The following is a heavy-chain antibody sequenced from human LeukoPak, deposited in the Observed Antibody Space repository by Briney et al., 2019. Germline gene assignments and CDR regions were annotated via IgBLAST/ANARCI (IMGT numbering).Heavy chain of an antibody. CDR1: GFTFSNYA. Sequence: GGSLRLSCAASGFTFSNYAMSWARQAPGKGLEWVSAISGSGGSTYYADSVKGRFTISRDNSKNTLYLQMNSLRAGDTAVYYCTKGTIWLPFDYWGQGTLVTVSS. V-gene: IGHV3-23*01. D-gene: IGHD5-18*01. CDR2: ISGSGGST. J-gene: IGHJ4*02. CDR3: TKGTIWLPFDY.